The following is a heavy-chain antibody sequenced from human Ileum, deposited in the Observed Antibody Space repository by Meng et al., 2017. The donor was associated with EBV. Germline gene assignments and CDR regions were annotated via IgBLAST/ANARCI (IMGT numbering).Heavy chain of an antibody. D-gene: IGHD3-10*01. V-gene: IGHV3-74*01. CDR3: TRGASGKFDR. CDR2: VDIDGTTS. J-gene: IGHJ5*02. CDR1: GFTFTDYW. Sequence: EVQLGESGGGLVQPGGSLRLSCAASGFTFTDYWMHWVRQAPGKGLVWVSRVDIDGTTSVYADSVRGRFTISRDNTKNMIYLQINSLRADDTAVYYCTRGASGKFDRWGQGTLVTVSS.